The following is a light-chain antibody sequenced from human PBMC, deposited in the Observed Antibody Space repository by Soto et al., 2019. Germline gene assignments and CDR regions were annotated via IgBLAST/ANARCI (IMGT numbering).Light chain of an antibody. CDR1: QRVYSN. CDR2: GAS. V-gene: IGKV3-15*01. J-gene: IGKJ5*01. CDR3: QQYTNWPPNT. Sequence: EILVTQSRDTLSLSPGGSATLSCRASQRVYSNLAWYQQRPGQAPRLLIYGASTRATGVPARFSGRGSWTEFTLPISSLQPEDFAVYYCQQYTNWPPNTFGQGTRLEIK.